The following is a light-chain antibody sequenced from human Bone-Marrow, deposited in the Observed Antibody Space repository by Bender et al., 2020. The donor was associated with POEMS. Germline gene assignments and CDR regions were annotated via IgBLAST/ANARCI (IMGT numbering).Light chain of an antibody. CDR3: CSYASSSTLI. CDR2: EGS. Sequence: QSVLAQSASVSASPGQSITISCNATSSDVGSYNLVSWYQQHPGKAPKVMIYEGSKRPSGVSNRFSGSKSDNTASLTISGLQAEDEADYYCCSYASSSTLIFGGGTKLTVL. J-gene: IGLJ2*01. V-gene: IGLV2-23*01. CDR1: SSDVGSYNL.